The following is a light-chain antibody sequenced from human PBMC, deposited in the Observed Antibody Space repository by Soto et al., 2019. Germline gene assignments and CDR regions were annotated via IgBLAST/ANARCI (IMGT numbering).Light chain of an antibody. CDR2: GAS. V-gene: IGKV3-20*01. CDR1: QSVSSSY. CDR3: QQYGSSPHT. Sequence: EFVLTQSPGTLSLSPGERATLSCRTSQSVSSSYLAWYQQRPGQPPRLLIYGASSRAAGIPDRFSGSGSGTDFTLTISRLEPEDLAVYYCQQYGSSPHTFGQGTKLEIK. J-gene: IGKJ2*01.